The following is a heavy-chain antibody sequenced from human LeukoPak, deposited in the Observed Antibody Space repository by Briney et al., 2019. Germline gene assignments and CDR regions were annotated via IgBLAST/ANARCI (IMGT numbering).Heavy chain of an antibody. CDR1: SGSISSGYW. Sequence: SETLSLTCAVSSGSISSGYWWSWLRQPPGKGLEWIGEIHHSGSTNYNPSLKSRITISMDKSKNQFSLKLSSVTATDTAVYLCARNAYYSADYWGQGTLVTVSS. CDR2: IHHSGST. CDR3: ARNAYYSADY. J-gene: IGHJ4*02. V-gene: IGHV4-4*02. D-gene: IGHD2/OR15-2a*01.